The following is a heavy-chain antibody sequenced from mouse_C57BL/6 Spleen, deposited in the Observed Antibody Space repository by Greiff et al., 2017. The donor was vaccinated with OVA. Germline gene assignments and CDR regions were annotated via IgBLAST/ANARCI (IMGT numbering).Heavy chain of an antibody. J-gene: IGHJ2*01. CDR1: GYTFTDYY. V-gene: IGHV1-22*01. Sequence: EVQLQQSGPELVKPGASVKMSCKASGYTFTDYYMHWVKQSHGKSLEWIGYINPNNGGTRYNQKFKGKATLTVNKSSSTAYMELSSLTSEDSAVDFCARFTYYVDYWGQGTTLTVSS. D-gene: IGHD1-1*01. CDR3: ARFTYYVDY. CDR2: INPNNGGT.